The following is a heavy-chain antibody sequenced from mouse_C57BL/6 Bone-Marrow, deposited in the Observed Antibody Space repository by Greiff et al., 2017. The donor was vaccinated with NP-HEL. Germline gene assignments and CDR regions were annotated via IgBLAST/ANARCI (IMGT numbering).Heavy chain of an antibody. Sequence: VQLQQSGPELAKPGASVKISCKASGYTFTDYYMNWVKQSHGKSLEWIGDINPNNGGTSYNQKFKGKATLTVDKSSSTAYMELRSLTSEDSAVYYCARRDNSLDYWGQGTTLTVSS. CDR1: GYTFTDYY. J-gene: IGHJ2*01. V-gene: IGHV1-26*01. CDR3: ARRDNSLDY. D-gene: IGHD1-3*01. CDR2: INPNNGGT.